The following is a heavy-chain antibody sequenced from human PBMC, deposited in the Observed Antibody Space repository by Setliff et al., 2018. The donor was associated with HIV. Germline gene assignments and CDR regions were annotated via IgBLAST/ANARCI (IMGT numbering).Heavy chain of an antibody. CDR3: ARASAERSSVRGLAIAFDI. CDR1: GGSISSGVFY. Sequence: SETMSLTCTVSGGSISSGVFYWTWIRQLPGKGLEWIGYIHYSGNTYYKPSLKSPLSMSVDTSKNQFSLNLTSVTAADTAVYYCARASAERSSVRGLAIAFDIWGQGTMVTVSS. V-gene: IGHV4-31*01. J-gene: IGHJ3*02. CDR2: IHYSGNT. D-gene: IGHD3-10*01.